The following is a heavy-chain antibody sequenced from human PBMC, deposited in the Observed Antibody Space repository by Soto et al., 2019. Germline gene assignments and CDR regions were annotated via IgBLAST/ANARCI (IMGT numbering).Heavy chain of an antibody. CDR2: ISPLSGVT. CDR3: AREFDSGDFGLDL. Sequence: ASVKVSCNASGYTFTGYYIHWVRQAPGQGLEWMGWISPLSGVTKYAQRFQGRVTFTTDTSVNTAYMELRWLRARDTALHFRAREFDSGDFGLDLWRQGTTVTVSS. J-gene: IGHJ6*02. CDR1: GYTFTGYY. D-gene: IGHD4-17*01. V-gene: IGHV1-2*02.